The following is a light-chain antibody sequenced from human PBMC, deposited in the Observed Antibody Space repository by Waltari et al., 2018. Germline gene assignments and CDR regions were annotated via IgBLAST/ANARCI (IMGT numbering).Light chain of an antibody. CDR3: QQYYIVPYT. J-gene: IGKJ2*01. V-gene: IGKV1-16*02. CDR1: QAISNY. CDR2: AAS. Sequence: DIQMTQSPSSLSAFVGDRVFITGRSSQAISNYVAWFQQKPGKAPKSLISAASSLQSGVPSKFSGSGSGTDFALTISSLQPEDFATYYCQQYYIVPYTFGQGTELEI.